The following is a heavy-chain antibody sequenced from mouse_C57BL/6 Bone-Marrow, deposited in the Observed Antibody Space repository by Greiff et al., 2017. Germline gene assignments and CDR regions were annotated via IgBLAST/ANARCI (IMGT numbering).Heavy chain of an antibody. J-gene: IGHJ4*01. CDR2: INYDGSST. CDR3: ARDGPYARDY. V-gene: IGHV5-16*01. Sequence: EVKLVESEGGLVQPGSSMKLSCTASGFTFSDYYMAWVRQVPEKGLEWVANINYDGSSTYYLDSLKSRFIISRDNAKNILYLQMSSLKSEDTATYYCARDGPYARDYWGQGTSVTVSS. CDR1: GFTFSDYY.